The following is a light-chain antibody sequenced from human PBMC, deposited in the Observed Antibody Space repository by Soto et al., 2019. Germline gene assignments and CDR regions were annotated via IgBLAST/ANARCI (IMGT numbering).Light chain of an antibody. CDR2: DAS. CDR3: QQYNDWPLT. Sequence: EIGMTRSPATLSVSPGERATLSCRASQSISSSLAWYQQKPGQAPRLLIYDASKRATGTPYRFSGSGSGTEFTLTISSLQSEDFAVYYCQQYNDWPLTFGGGTKVDIK. V-gene: IGKV3D-15*01. CDR1: QSISSS. J-gene: IGKJ4*01.